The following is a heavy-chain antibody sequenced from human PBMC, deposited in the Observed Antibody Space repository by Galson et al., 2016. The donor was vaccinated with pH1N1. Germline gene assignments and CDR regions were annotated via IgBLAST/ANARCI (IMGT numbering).Heavy chain of an antibody. CDR3: ARDAGSYYGYFDY. CDR2: IDPSGVTT. CDR1: GYTFSSFY. D-gene: IGHD3-10*01. J-gene: IGHJ4*02. Sequence: SVKVSCKASGYTFSSFYMHWVRQAPGQGHEWMGIIDPSGVTTIYAQNFQGRVTLTRDTSTRTVYMELTSLRSEDTAVYYCARDAGSYYGYFDYWGQGTLVTVSS. V-gene: IGHV1-46*01.